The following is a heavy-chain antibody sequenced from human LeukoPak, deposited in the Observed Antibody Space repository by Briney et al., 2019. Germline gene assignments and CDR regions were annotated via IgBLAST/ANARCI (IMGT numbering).Heavy chain of an antibody. D-gene: IGHD1-14*01. CDR3: VQLLDDNPIRWYFGL. CDR1: GFTFSNYA. CDR2: ISDSGDTP. J-gene: IGHJ2*01. Sequence: GGSLRLSCAASGFTFSNYAMSWVRQAPGKGLKWVSSISDSGDTPHYADSVKGLFTISRDNSKNTLYLQMGSLRAEDTAVYYCVQLLDDNPIRWYFGLWGRGTLVTVSS. V-gene: IGHV3-23*01.